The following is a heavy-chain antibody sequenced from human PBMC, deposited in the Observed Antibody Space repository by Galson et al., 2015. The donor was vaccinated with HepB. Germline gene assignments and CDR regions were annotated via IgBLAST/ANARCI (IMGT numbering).Heavy chain of an antibody. D-gene: IGHD6-19*01. CDR3: ARVGSYSSGWLGY. Sequence: SLRLSCAASGFTFSDYYMSWIRQAPGKGLEWVSYISSSSSYTNYADSVKGRFTISRDNAKNSLYLQMNSLRAEDTAVYYCARVGSYSSGWLGYWGQGTLVTVSS. V-gene: IGHV3-11*06. J-gene: IGHJ4*02. CDR2: ISSSSSYT. CDR1: GFTFSDYY.